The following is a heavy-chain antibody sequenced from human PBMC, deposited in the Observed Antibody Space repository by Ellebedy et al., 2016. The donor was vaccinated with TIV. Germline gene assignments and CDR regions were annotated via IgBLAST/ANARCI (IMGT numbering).Heavy chain of an antibody. D-gene: IGHD6-19*01. V-gene: IGHV3-13*01. CDR3: TRATSGFDL. CDR1: GFTFSSYD. Sequence: GESLKISCAASGFTFSSYDMHWVRQGSGNGLEWVSSIGAAGDTYYPDSVRGRFTISRENAKNSLYLQMNSLRAEDTAVYYCTRATSGFDLWGRGTLVTVSS. CDR2: IGAAGDT. J-gene: IGHJ2*01.